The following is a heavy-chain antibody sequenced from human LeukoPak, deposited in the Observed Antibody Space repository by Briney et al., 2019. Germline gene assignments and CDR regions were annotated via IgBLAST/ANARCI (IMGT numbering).Heavy chain of an antibody. V-gene: IGHV4-59*08. J-gene: IGHJ3*02. CDR1: RGSIRTYY. D-gene: IGHD1-26*01. CDR2: IYDSGTT. CDR3: ARSGGNYYDPDAFDI. Sequence: SETLSLTCTVSRGSIRTYYWSWIRQSPGKGLEWIGDIYDSGTTKYNPSLQSRVPISVDTSKNPFSLKLSSVTAADTAVYYCARSGGNYYDPDAFDIWGQGTMVTVSS.